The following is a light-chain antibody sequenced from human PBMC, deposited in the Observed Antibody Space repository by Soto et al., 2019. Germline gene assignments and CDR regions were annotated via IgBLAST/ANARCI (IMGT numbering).Light chain of an antibody. CDR2: DVS. CDR1: SSDVGGYNY. V-gene: IGLV2-14*01. CDR3: SADTSRSTLVV. Sequence: QSALTQPASVSGSPGQSITISCTGTSSDVGGYNYVSWYQQHPGKAPQLMIYDVSNRPSGVSNRFSGSKSGNTASLTISGLQAEDEADYYCSADTSRSTLVVFGGGTKVTVL. J-gene: IGLJ2*01.